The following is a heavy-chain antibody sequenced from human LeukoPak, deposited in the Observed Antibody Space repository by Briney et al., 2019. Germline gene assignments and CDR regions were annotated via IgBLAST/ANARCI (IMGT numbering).Heavy chain of an antibody. CDR1: GYTFTGYY. CDR3: ARERVRNHYYYGMDV. D-gene: IGHD1-14*01. V-gene: IGHV1-2*02. CDR2: INPNSGGT. J-gene: IGHJ6*02. Sequence: GASVRLSCTASGYTFTGYYMHWVRQAPGQGLEWMGWINPNSGGTNYAQKFQGRVTMTRDTSISTAYMELSRLRSDDTAVYYCARERVRNHYYYGMDVWGQGTTVTVSS.